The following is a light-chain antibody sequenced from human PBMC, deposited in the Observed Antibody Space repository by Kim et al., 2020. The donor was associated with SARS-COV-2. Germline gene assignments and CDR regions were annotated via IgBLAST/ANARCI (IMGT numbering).Light chain of an antibody. CDR3: QQYYSYPHT. Sequence: SASTGDRVTNTWRASQGISSYLAWYQQKPGKAPKLLIYAASTLQSGVPSRFSGSGSGTDFTLTISCLQSEDFATYYCQQYYSYPHTFGQGTKLEL. J-gene: IGKJ2*01. V-gene: IGKV1-8*01. CDR2: AAS. CDR1: QGISSY.